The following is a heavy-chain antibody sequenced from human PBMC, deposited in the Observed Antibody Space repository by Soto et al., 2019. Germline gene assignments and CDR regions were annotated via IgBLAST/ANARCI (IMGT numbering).Heavy chain of an antibody. V-gene: IGHV4-31*03. CDR2: IYYSGST. J-gene: IGHJ4*02. CDR3: ARDPTGYYSDY. CDR1: GGSISSGGYY. Sequence: PSETLSLTCTVSGGSISSGGYYWSWIRQHPGKGLEWIGYIYYSGSTYYNSSLKSRVIITVGTSKNQFSLKLSSVTAADTAVYYCARDPTGYYSDYWGQGILVTVSS. D-gene: IGHD3-9*01.